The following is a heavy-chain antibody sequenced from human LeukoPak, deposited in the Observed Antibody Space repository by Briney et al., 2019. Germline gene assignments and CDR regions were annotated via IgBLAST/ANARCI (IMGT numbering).Heavy chain of an antibody. Sequence: ASVKVSCKASGYTFTSYYMHWVRQAPGQGLEWMGIINPSGGSTSYAQKFQGRVTMNRDMSTSTVYMELSSLRSEDTAVYYCARDWYPAYYYDSSGYYYLLDYWGQGTLVTVSS. CDR1: GYTFTSYY. CDR3: ARDWYPAYYYDSSGYYYLLDY. J-gene: IGHJ4*02. V-gene: IGHV1-46*01. CDR2: INPSGGST. D-gene: IGHD3-22*01.